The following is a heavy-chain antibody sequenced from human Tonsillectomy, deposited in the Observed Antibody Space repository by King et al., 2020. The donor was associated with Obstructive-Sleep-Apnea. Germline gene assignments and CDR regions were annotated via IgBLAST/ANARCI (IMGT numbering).Heavy chain of an antibody. J-gene: IGHJ5*02. V-gene: IGHV1-46*01. CDR3: ARDRGGGDYANWFDP. CDR2: INPSGGST. CDR1: GYTFTSYY. Sequence: VQLVESGAEVKKPGASVKVSCKASGYTFTSYYMHWVRQAPGQGLEWMGIINPSGGSTSYAQKFQGRVTMTRDTSTSTVYMGLSSLRSEDTAVYYCARDRGGGDYANWFDPWGQGTLVTVSS. D-gene: IGHD4-17*01.